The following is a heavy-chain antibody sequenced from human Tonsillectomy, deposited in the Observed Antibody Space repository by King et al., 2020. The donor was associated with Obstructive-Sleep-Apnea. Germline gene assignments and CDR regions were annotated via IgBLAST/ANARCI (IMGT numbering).Heavy chain of an antibody. D-gene: IGHD3-10*01. CDR2: IDPSDSYT. Sequence: EQLVQSGAEVKKPGESLRISCKGSGYSFTSYWISWVRQMPGKGLEWMGRIDPSDSYTNYSPSFQGHVTIPADKSISTAYLQWSSLKASDTAMYYCARHYYGSGSYYGDAFDIWGQGTMVTVSS. J-gene: IGHJ3*02. CDR1: GYSFTSYW. V-gene: IGHV5-10-1*01. CDR3: ARHYYGSGSYYGDAFDI.